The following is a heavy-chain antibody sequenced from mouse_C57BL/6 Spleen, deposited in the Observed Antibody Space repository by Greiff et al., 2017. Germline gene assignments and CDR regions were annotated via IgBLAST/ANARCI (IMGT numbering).Heavy chain of an antibody. CDR2: ISSGSSTI. V-gene: IGHV5-17*01. Sequence: EVQVVESGGGLVKPGGSLKLSCAASGFTFSDYGMHWVRQAPEKGLEWVAYISSGSSTIYYADTVKGRFTISIDNATNTLFLQMTSLRSEDSAWYNCASKGYDGSPWFAYWGQGTLVTVSA. CDR1: GFTFSDYG. D-gene: IGHD1-1*01. J-gene: IGHJ3*01. CDR3: ASKGYDGSPWFAY.